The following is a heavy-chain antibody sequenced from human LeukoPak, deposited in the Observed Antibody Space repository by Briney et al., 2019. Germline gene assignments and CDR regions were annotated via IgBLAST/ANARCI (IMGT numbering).Heavy chain of an antibody. Sequence: GGSLRLSCAASGFTFSDYYMSWIRQAPGKGLEWVSYISTSGSTRYYADSVKGRFTISRDNAKNSLYLQMNSLRTEDTAVYYCARDLLPTPFYDILTGLDLWGQGTLVTVSS. D-gene: IGHD3-9*01. CDR1: GFTFSDYY. CDR3: ARDLLPTPFYDILTGLDL. CDR2: ISTSGSTR. V-gene: IGHV3-11*01. J-gene: IGHJ5*02.